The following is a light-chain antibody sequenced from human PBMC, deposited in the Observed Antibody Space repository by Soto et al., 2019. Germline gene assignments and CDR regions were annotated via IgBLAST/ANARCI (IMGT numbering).Light chain of an antibody. CDR3: SSYISSSGRVFGRV. CDR2: EVS. CDR1: SSDVGGYTY. J-gene: IGLJ1*01. Sequence: QSALTQPASVSGSPGQSITISCTGTSSDVGGYTYVSWYQHHPGKAPKLIIYEVSYRPSGVSNRFSASKSGNTASLTISGLRAEDEADYYCSSYISSSGRVFGRVFGTGTKVTVL. V-gene: IGLV2-14*01.